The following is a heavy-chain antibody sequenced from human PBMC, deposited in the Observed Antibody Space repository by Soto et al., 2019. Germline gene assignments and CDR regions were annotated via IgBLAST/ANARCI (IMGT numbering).Heavy chain of an antibody. CDR3: LFYGDYESYFDY. CDR1: GGTFSSYA. Sequence: SVKVSCKASGGTFSSYAISWVRQAPGQGLEWMGGIIPIFGTANYAQKFQGRVTITADESTSTAYMELSSLRSEDTAVYYCLFYGDYESYFDYWGQGTLVTVSS. J-gene: IGHJ4*02. CDR2: IIPIFGTA. D-gene: IGHD4-17*01. V-gene: IGHV1-69*13.